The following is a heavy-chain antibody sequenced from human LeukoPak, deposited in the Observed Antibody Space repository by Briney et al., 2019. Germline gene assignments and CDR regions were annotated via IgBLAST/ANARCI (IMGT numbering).Heavy chain of an antibody. CDR1: GFTFSSYS. Sequence: GGSLRLFCAASGFTFSSYSMNWVRQAPGKGLEWVSSISSSSSYIYYADSVKGRFTISRDNAENSLYLQMNSLRAEDTAVYYCARIDLLAGTDYWGQGTLVTVSS. J-gene: IGHJ4*02. CDR2: ISSSSSYI. CDR3: ARIDLLAGTDY. V-gene: IGHV3-21*01. D-gene: IGHD6-19*01.